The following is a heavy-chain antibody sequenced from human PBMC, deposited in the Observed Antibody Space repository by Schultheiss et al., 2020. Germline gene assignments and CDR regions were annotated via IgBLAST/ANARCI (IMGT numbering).Heavy chain of an antibody. CDR1: GYTFTSYD. J-gene: IGHJ5*02. CDR2: MNPNSGNT. D-gene: IGHD3-3*01. CDR3: ARGGAGSGYYPNWFDP. Sequence: ASVKVSCKASGYTFTSYDINWVRQATGQGLEWMGWMNPNSGNTGYAQKFQGRVTMTRDTSTSTVYMELSSLRSEDTAVYYCARGGAGSGYYPNWFDPWGQGTLVNVSS. V-gene: IGHV1-8*01.